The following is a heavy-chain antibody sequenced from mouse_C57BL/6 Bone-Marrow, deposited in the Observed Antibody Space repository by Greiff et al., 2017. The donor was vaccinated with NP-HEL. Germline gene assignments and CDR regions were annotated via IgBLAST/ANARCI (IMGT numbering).Heavy chain of an antibody. J-gene: IGHJ2*01. V-gene: IGHV1-47*01. CDR2: FHPYNDDT. CDR1: GYTFTTYP. Sequence: QVQLQQSGAELVKPGASVKMSCKASGYTFTTYPIEWVKQNHGKSLEWIGNFHPYNDDTEYNEKFKNKATLTVEKSSSTVYLQLSRLTSDDSSVYYCARGGNGWYYFDYWGQGTTLTVSS. CDR3: ARGGNGWYYFDY. D-gene: IGHD1-2*01.